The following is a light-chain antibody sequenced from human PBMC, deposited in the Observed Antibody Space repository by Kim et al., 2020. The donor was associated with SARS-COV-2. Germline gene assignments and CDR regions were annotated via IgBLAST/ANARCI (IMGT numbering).Light chain of an antibody. CDR2: AAS. Sequence: ELVLTQSPGTLSLSPGERATLSCRASQSVDSRHLAWYQQKPGQAPRLLIYAASSRATGFPDRFSGSGSGTDFTLTISRLEPADFAVYYCEHYGNSPLTFGGGTKVDIK. CDR3: EHYGNSPLT. V-gene: IGKV3-20*01. J-gene: IGKJ4*01. CDR1: QSVDSRH.